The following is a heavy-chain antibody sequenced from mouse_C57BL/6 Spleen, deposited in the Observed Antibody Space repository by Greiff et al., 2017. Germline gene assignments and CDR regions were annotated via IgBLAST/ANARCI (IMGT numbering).Heavy chain of an antibody. D-gene: IGHD2-4*01. J-gene: IGHJ3*01. CDR2: ISSGSSTI. CDR3: AGPTMIEGWFAY. Sequence: EVMLVESGGGLVKPGGSLKLSCAASGFTFSDYGMHWVRQAPEKGLEWVAYISSGSSTIYYADTVKGRFTFSRDNAKNTLFLQMTSLRSEDTAMYYWAGPTMIEGWFAYWGQGTLVTVSA. CDR1: GFTFSDYG. V-gene: IGHV5-17*01.